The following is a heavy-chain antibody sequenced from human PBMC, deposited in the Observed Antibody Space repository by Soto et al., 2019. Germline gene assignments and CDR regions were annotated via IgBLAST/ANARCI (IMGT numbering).Heavy chain of an antibody. CDR2: IYYSGST. Sequence: PSETLSLTCTVSGGSISSSSYYWGWIRQPPGKGLEWIGSIYYSGSTYYNPSLKSRVTISVDTSKNQFSLKLSSVTAADTALYYCARGLATIASWGKGTLVTVDS. J-gene: IGHJ1*01. CDR3: ARGLATIAS. CDR1: GGSISSSSYY. V-gene: IGHV4-39*07. D-gene: IGHD5-12*01.